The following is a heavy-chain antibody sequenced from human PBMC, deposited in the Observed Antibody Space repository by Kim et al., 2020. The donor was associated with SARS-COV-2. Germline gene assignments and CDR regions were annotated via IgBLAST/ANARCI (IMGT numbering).Heavy chain of an antibody. V-gene: IGHV3-9*01. D-gene: IGHD6-13*01. Sequence: GYADSVKGRFTISRDNAKNSLYLQMNSLRAEDTALYYCAKGSAAGPHYDYWGQGTLVTVSS. CDR3: AKGSAAGPHYDY. J-gene: IGHJ4*02.